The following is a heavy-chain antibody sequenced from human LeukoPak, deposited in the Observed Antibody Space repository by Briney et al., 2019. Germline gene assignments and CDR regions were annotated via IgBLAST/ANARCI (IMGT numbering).Heavy chain of an antibody. CDR3: VAKWWPAPPPGP. V-gene: IGHV3-74*01. Sequence: GGSLRLSCAASSFTFSKYWMLWLRHAPGKGLESVSRINTDGTVTTYADSVKGRFTVSRDNADNKMFLPMNSVRDEHTAVDYCVAKWWPAPPPGPWGQGTPVTVSS. D-gene: IGHD2-8*01. CDR1: SFTFSKYW. CDR2: INTDGTVT. J-gene: IGHJ5*02.